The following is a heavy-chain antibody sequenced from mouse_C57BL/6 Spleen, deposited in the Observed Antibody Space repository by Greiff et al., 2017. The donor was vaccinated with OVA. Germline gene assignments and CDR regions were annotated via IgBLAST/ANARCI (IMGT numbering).Heavy chain of an antibody. D-gene: IGHD1-1*01. Sequence: VQLQQSGPGLVKPSQSLSLTCSVTGYSITSGYYWNWIRQFPGNKLEWMGYISYDGSNNYNPSLKNRISITRDTSKNQCFLKLNSVTTEDTATYYCARDKTTVVAEYFDVWGTGTTVTVSS. CDR3: ARDKTTVVAEYFDV. CDR2: ISYDGSN. V-gene: IGHV3-6*01. CDR1: GYSITSGYY. J-gene: IGHJ1*03.